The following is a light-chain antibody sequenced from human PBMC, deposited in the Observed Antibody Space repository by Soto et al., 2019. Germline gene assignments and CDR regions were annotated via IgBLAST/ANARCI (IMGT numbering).Light chain of an antibody. V-gene: IGKV1-17*01. CDR1: QAIGNY. CDR3: LQHTSYSYT. CDR2: ATS. Sequence: IQLTQSPSSLSASVGDRVIVTCRASQAIGNYLDWFQQKPGKAPEHLISATSTLRSGVPSRFSGSGSGTEFTLTISGLQPDDSATYYCLQHTSYSYTFGQGTKLEVK. J-gene: IGKJ2*01.